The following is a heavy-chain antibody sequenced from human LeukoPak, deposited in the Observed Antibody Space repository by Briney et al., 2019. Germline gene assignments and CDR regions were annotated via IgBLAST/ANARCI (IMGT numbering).Heavy chain of an antibody. CDR2: INHSGST. CDR3: ARAPCGGDCYSNDY. V-gene: IGHV4-34*01. J-gene: IGHJ4*02. Sequence: SETLSLTCAVYGGSFSGYYWSWIRQPPGKGLEWIGEINHSGSTNYNPSLKSRVTISVDTSKNQFSLKLSSVTAADTAVYYCARAPCGGDCYSNDYWGQGTLVTVSS. D-gene: IGHD2-21*01. CDR1: GGSFSGYY.